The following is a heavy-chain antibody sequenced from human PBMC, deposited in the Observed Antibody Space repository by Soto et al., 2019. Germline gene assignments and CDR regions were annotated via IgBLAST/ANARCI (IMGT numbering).Heavy chain of an antibody. CDR2: IKQDGSEK. D-gene: IGHD4-17*01. CDR3: VRGPFTVTDY. V-gene: IGHV3-7*01. CDR1: GFTFSSDW. Sequence: PGGSLRLSCAASGFTFSSDWMSWVRQAPGKGLEWVANIKQDGSEKYYVDSVKGRFTISRDNAKNSLYLQMNSLRVEDTAVYYCVRGPFTVTDYWGQGTLVTVSS. J-gene: IGHJ4*02.